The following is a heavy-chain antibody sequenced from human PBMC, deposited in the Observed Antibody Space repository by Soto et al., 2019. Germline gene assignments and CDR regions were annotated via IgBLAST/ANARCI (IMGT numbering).Heavy chain of an antibody. CDR1: GFTFSSYS. J-gene: IGHJ4*02. V-gene: IGHV3-48*01. Sequence: PGGSLRLSCAASGFTFSSYSMNWVRQAPGKGLEWVSYISSSSSTIYYADSVKGRFTISRDNSKNTLYLQMNSLRAEDTAVYYCARAPKGEYGNSLYYFDYWGQGTLVTVSS. CDR2: ISSSSSTI. CDR3: ARAPKGEYGNSLYYFDY. D-gene: IGHD3-16*01.